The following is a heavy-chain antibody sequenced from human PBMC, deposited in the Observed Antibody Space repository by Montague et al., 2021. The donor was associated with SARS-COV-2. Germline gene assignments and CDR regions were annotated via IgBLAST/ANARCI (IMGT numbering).Heavy chain of an antibody. V-gene: IGHV3-7*01. CDR2: IKPDGSEK. CDR1: GFIFSTEW. Sequence: SLRLSCAASGFIFSTEWMSWARQAPGKGLEWVANIKPDGSEKNYVDSVKGRFSMSRDNTKNSIYLQMNRLRAEDTAVYYCARGYGPHFWGQGTQVTVSS. CDR3: ARGYGPHF. J-gene: IGHJ4*02. D-gene: IGHD3-10*01.